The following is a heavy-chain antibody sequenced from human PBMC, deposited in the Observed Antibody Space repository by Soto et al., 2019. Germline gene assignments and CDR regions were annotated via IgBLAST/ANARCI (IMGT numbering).Heavy chain of an antibody. CDR2: ISGSGGST. CDR1: GFTFSSYA. J-gene: IGHJ6*02. V-gene: IGHV3-23*01. D-gene: IGHD2-2*01. Sequence: GGSLRLSCAASGFTFSSYAMSWVRQAPGQGLEWVSAISGSGGSTYYADSVKGRFTISRDNSKNTLYLQMNSLRAEDTAVYYCAKENRIEYQLPRHYYYYGMDVWGQGTTVTVSS. CDR3: AKENRIEYQLPRHYYYYGMDV.